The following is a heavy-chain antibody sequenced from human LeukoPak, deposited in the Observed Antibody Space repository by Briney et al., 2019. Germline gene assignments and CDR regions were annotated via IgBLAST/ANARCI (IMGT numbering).Heavy chain of an antibody. CDR1: GASFSDYY. J-gene: IGHJ4*02. V-gene: IGHV4-34*01. CDR3: SADHY. CDR2: INRSGGT. Sequence: SETLSLTCTVYGASFSDYYWSWIRQPPGKGLEWIGEINRSGGTNYNPSLRSRVTISIDTSKSQFSLNLSAATAADTAVSYCSADHYWGQGTLVTVSS.